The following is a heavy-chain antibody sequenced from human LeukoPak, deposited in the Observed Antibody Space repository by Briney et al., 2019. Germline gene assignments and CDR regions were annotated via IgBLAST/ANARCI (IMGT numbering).Heavy chain of an antibody. D-gene: IGHD2-2*01. V-gene: IGHV4-30-4*08. Sequence: MSSETLSLTCTVSGGSISSYYWSWIRQPPGKGLEWIGYIYYSGSTYYNPSLKSRVTVSVDTSKNQFSLKLSSVTAADTAVYYCARVIVVVPATLERGGWFDPWGQGTLVTVSS. CDR1: GGSISSYY. J-gene: IGHJ5*02. CDR2: IYYSGST. CDR3: ARVIVVVPATLERGGWFDP.